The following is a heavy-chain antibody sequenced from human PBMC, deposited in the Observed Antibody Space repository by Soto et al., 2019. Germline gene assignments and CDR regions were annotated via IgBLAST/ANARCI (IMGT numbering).Heavy chain of an antibody. Sequence: QVQLVESGGGVVQPGRSLRLSCAASGFMFSSYGMFWVRQAPGKGLEWVAVVTYDGRNAYYGEFVKGRFTISRDNSNNMLYLQMISLRAEDTAVYYCAKGKGVTRSVVVDFDYWGLGTPLTVSS. CDR3: AKGKGVTRSVVVDFDY. CDR1: GFMFSSYG. CDR2: VTYDGRNA. D-gene: IGHD2-15*01. J-gene: IGHJ4*02. V-gene: IGHV3-30*18.